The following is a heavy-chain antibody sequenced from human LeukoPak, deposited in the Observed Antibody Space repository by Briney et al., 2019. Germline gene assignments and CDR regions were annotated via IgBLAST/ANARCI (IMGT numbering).Heavy chain of an antibody. V-gene: IGHV3-30*18. D-gene: IGHD5-18*01. CDR1: GFTFSSYG. CDR3: SKDVRTHREYNYGEIYGDY. CDR2: ISYDGSNK. Sequence: GGSLRLSCAASGFTFSSYGMHWVRQAPGKGLEWVAVISYDGSNKYYADSVKGRFTTSRDNSKNTLYLQMNSLRAEDTAVHYCSKDVRTHREYNYGEIYGDYWGQGTLVTVSS. J-gene: IGHJ4*02.